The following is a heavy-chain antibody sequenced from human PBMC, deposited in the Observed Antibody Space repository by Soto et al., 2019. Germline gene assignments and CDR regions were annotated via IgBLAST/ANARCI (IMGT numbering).Heavy chain of an antibody. D-gene: IGHD3-3*01. J-gene: IGHJ4*02. V-gene: IGHV2-5*02. Sequence: QITLNESGPTVVRPTETLTLTCRFSGFSLTTSGVGVGWIRQSPGKALEWLALIYWDDDKRYSASLKSRLTITKDTSKKQVVLTVSDLDPTDTATYYCAHRVLRTVFGLVTTTAIYFDFWGQGTPVAVSS. CDR2: IYWDDDK. CDR3: AHRVLRTVFGLVTTTAIYFDF. CDR1: GFSLTTSGVG.